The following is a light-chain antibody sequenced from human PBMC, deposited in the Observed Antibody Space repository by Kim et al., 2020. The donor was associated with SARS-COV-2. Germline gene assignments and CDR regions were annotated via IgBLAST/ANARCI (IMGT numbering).Light chain of an antibody. CDR2: QDS. V-gene: IGLV3-1*01. CDR3: HAFDSSTVV. J-gene: IGLJ2*01. Sequence: SYELTQPPSVSVSPGQTASITCSGDKLGDKYACWYQQKPGQSPLLVIYQDSQRPSGIPDRFSGSNSGNTATLTISGTQALDEADYYCHAFDSSTVVFGGG. CDR1: KLGDKY.